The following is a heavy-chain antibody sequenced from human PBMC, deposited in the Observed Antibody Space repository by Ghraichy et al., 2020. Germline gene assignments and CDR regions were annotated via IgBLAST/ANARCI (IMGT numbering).Heavy chain of an antibody. V-gene: IGHV3-15*01. CDR2: IKSKTAGGTT. D-gene: IGHD2-21*01. J-gene: IGHJ5*01. Sequence: VGRIKSKTAGGTTDYAAPVKGRFTISRDDSKNTLYLQMNSLKTEDTAVYYCTTSSAGVVVFVDPRYNWFYT. CDR3: TTSSAGVVVFVDPRYNWFYT.